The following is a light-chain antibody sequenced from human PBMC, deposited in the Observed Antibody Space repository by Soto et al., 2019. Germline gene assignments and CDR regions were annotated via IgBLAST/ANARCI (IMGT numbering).Light chain of an antibody. CDR2: ATT. CDR1: QTVSTY. V-gene: IGKV1-39*01. Sequence: DIQMTQSPSSLSASVGDSVTITCRTSQTVSTYLNWYQQKPGKAPRLLIYATTSLQSGVPSMFSGCGSGTEFTLTISILQPDDVATYYCQQSYSSKMTFGQGTQLEIK. J-gene: IGKJ5*01. CDR3: QQSYSSKMT.